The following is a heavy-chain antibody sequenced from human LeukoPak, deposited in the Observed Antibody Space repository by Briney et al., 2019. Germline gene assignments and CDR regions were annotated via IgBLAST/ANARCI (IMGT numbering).Heavy chain of an antibody. V-gene: IGHV3-33*01. CDR2: IWYDGSNK. CDR3: ARDVYYYGSGIDY. CDR1: GFTFSSYG. D-gene: IGHD3-10*01. Sequence: GGSLRLSCAASGFTFSSYGMHWVRQAPGKGLEWVAVIWYDGSNKYYADSVKGRFTISRDSSKNTLYLQMNSLRAEDTAVYYCARDVYYYGSGIDYWGQGTLVTVSS. J-gene: IGHJ4*02.